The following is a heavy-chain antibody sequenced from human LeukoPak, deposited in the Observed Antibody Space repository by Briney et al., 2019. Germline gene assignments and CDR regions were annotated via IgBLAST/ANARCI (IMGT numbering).Heavy chain of an antibody. CDR3: ARTGDERLTIDY. CDR2: IYHGDSDT. J-gene: IGHJ4*02. V-gene: IGHV5-51*01. Sequence: GESLKISCKGSGYSFTSYWIGWVRQMPGKGREGMGSIYHGDSDTRYSPSFQGQVTISADRSISTAYLQWSSLKASDTAMYYCARTGDERLTIDYWGEGTLVTVSS. CDR1: GYSFTSYW. D-gene: IGHD3-3*01.